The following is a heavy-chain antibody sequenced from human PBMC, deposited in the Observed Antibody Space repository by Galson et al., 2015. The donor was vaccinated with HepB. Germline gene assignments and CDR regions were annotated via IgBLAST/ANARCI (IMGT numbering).Heavy chain of an antibody. J-gene: IGHJ3*02. CDR1: GFTLSSYS. Sequence: SLRLSCAASGFTLSSYSMNWVRQAPGKGLEWVSSISHTSGSYINYADSVKGRFTISRDDAKNSLYLQMNRLRGEDTAVYYCARGRGHYYYASGSSPGPFDIWGQGTMVTVSS. D-gene: IGHD3-10*01. V-gene: IGHV3-21*06. CDR2: ISHTSGSYI. CDR3: ARGRGHYYYASGSSPGPFDI.